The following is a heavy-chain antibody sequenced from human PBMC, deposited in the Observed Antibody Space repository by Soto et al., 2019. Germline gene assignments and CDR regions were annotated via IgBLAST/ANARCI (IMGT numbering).Heavy chain of an antibody. CDR3: ARGGGGTMVRGVRLFDY. D-gene: IGHD3-10*01. Sequence: QVQLQQWGAGLLKPSETLSLTCAVYGGSFSGYYWSWIRQPPGKGLEWIGEINHSGSTNYNPSLKGRVTISVDTSKNQFSLKLSSVTAADTAVYYCARGGGGTMVRGVRLFDYWGQGTLVTVSS. CDR1: GGSFSGYY. CDR2: INHSGST. V-gene: IGHV4-34*01. J-gene: IGHJ4*02.